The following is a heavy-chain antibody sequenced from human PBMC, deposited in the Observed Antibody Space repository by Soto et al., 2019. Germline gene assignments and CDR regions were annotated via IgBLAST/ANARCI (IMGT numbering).Heavy chain of an antibody. V-gene: IGHV4-4*02. CDR2: ISHSGIT. J-gene: IGHJ5*02. Sequence: QVQLQESGPGLVNPSGTLSLTCAVSGGSISSSNWWRWVRQPQGKGLEWIGEISHSGITNYNPSLKSRINISVAKSKNQYSLKLSSVTAADTAVYYCARVLLNGDPENWFDPWGQGTLVTVSS. CDR3: ARVLLNGDPENWFDP. CDR1: GGSISSSNW. D-gene: IGHD3-10*01.